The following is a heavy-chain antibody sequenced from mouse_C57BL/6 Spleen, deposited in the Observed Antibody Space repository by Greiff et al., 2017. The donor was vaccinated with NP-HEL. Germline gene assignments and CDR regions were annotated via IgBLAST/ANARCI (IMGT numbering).Heavy chain of an antibody. CDR3: ARNYGSSYEDYAMDY. Sequence: VQLQQSGAELARPGASVKLSCKASGYTFTSYGISWVKQRPGQGLEWIGEIYPRSGNTYYHEKFKGKATLTADKSSSTAYMELRSLTSEDSAVYFCARNYGSSYEDYAMDYWGQGTSVTVSS. D-gene: IGHD1-1*01. CDR1: GYTFTSYG. V-gene: IGHV1-81*01. J-gene: IGHJ4*01. CDR2: IYPRSGNT.